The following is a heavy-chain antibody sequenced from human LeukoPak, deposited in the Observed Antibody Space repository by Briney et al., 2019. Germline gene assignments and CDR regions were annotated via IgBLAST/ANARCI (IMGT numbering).Heavy chain of an antibody. J-gene: IGHJ4*02. D-gene: IGHD6-6*01. CDR3: AISVYSSSSNDY. Sequence: ASVKVSCKASGGTFSSYAISWVRQAPGQGLGWMGGIIPIFGTANYAQKFQGRVTITADKSTSTAYMELSSLRSEDTAVYYCAISVYSSSSNDYWGQGTLVTVSS. CDR2: IIPIFGTA. CDR1: GGTFSSYA. V-gene: IGHV1-69*06.